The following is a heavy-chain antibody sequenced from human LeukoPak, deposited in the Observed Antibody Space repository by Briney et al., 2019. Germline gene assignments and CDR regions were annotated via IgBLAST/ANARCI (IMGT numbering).Heavy chain of an antibody. Sequence: PSETLSLTCAVYGGSFSGYYWSWIRQPPGKGLEWIGEINHSGSTNYNPSLKSRVTISVDRSKNQFSLKLSSVTAADTAVYYCASFGITIFGVVLNPIDYWGQGTLVTVSS. CDR3: ASFGITIFGVVLNPIDY. CDR2: INHSGST. J-gene: IGHJ4*02. V-gene: IGHV4-34*01. CDR1: GGSFSGYY. D-gene: IGHD3-3*01.